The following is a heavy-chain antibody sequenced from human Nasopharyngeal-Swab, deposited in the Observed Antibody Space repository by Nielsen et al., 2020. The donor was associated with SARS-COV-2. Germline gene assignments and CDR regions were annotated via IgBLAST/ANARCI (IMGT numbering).Heavy chain of an antibody. V-gene: IGHV1-2*06. CDR3: ARDNFYNSSGYYSPDY. Sequence: SVKLSCKASGYTFTDYNIQWVRQAPGQGLEWMGRINPNSGGTNYAQKFQGRVTMTRDTSITTAHMELSSLRSGDTAVYYCARDNFYNSSGYYSPDYWGQGTLVTVSS. J-gene: IGHJ4*02. CDR1: GYTFTDYN. D-gene: IGHD3-22*01. CDR2: INPNSGGT.